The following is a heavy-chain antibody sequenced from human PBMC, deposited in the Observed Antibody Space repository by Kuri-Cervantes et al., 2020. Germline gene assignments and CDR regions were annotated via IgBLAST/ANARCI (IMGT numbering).Heavy chain of an antibody. CDR2: ISGSGGST. V-gene: IGHV3-23*01. CDR1: GFTFSSYA. Sequence: GGSLRLSCAASGFTFSSYAMSWVRQAPGKGLEWVSAISGSGGSTYYADSVKGRFTISRDNSKNTLYLQINSLRAEDTAVYYCARGCSSTSCYALFDYWGQGTLVTVSS. D-gene: IGHD2-2*01. CDR3: ARGCSSTSCYALFDY. J-gene: IGHJ4*02.